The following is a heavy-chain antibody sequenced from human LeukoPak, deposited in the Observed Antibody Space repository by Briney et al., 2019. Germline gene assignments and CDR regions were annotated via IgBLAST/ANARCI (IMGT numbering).Heavy chain of an antibody. CDR3: ARVPQAAGSGSSGARIYYYYYYMDV. D-gene: IGHD3-10*01. CDR1: GCTVSSNY. J-gene: IGHJ6*03. CDR2: IYSGGST. Sequence: GGSLRLSCAASGCTVSSNYMSWVRQAPGKGLEWVSVIYSGGSTYYADSVKGRFTISRDNSKNTLYLQMNSLRAEDTAVYYCARVPQAAGSGSSGARIYYYYYYMDVWGKGTTVTVSS. V-gene: IGHV3-53*01.